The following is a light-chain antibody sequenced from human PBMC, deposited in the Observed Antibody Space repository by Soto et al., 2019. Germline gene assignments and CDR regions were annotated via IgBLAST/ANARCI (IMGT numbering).Light chain of an antibody. J-gene: IGLJ3*02. CDR1: MRDVGAYNL. CDR3: SAYTARSTLV. Sequence: QSALTQPASVSGSAGQSITISCSGTMRDVGAYNLVSWYQQHPGTAPKLIMYEVRNRPSVISYRFSGSRSGNTASLTIAGLPSEDEGDYYCSAYTARSTLVFAGGTKLTVL. V-gene: IGLV2-14*01. CDR2: EVR.